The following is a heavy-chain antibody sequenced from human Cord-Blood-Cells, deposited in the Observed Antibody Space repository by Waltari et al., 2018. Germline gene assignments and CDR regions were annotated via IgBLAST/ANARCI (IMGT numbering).Heavy chain of an antibody. CDR3: ARISSHWGHWYFDL. CDR2: IFSNDEK. CDR1: GFSLSNARMG. V-gene: IGHV2-26*01. J-gene: IGHJ2*01. Sequence: QVTLKESGPVLVKPTETLTLTCTVSGFSLSNARMGVSWIRQPPGKALEWLAHIFSNDEKSSCTSLKNMHTISNDTSKSQLVITMTNTDPVDTATDYCARISSHWGHWYFDLWGRGTLVTVSS. D-gene: IGHD7-27*01.